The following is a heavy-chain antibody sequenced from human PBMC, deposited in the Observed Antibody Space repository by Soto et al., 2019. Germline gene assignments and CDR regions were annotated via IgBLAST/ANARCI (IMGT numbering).Heavy chain of an antibody. CDR1: GGSISSGGYS. Sequence: KTSQTLSLTCAVSGGSISSGGYSWSWIRQPPGKCLEWIGYIYHSGSTYYNPSLKSRVTISVDRSKNQFSLKLSSVTAAGTAVYYCARGSGAVGGRKAAMDVWGQGTTVTVYS. J-gene: IGHJ6*02. D-gene: IGHD3-16*01. CDR2: IYHSGST. V-gene: IGHV4-30-2*01. CDR3: ARGSGAVGGRKAAMDV.